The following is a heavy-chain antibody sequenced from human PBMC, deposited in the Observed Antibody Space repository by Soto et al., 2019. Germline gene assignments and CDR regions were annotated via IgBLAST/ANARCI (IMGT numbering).Heavy chain of an antibody. J-gene: IGHJ6*02. Sequence: PGGSLRLSCAASGFTFSDYYMSWIRQAPGKGLEWVSYISSSGSTIYYADSVKGRFTISRDNAKNSLYLQMNSLRAEDTAVYYCAREVDNFWSGYYYYGMDVWGQGTTVTVSS. CDR3: AREVDNFWSGYYYYGMDV. CDR1: GFTFSDYY. CDR2: ISSSGSTI. V-gene: IGHV3-11*01. D-gene: IGHD3-3*01.